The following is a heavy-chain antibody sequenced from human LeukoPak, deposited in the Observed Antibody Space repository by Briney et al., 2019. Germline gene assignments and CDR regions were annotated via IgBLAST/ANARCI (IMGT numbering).Heavy chain of an antibody. D-gene: IGHD4-23*01. CDR1: GGSISSYY. CDR3: ARVVNRVYFDY. CDR2: IYYSGST. J-gene: IGHJ4*02. Sequence: SETLSLTCTVSGGSISSYYWSWIRQPPGKGLEWIGYIYYSGSTNYNPSLKSRVTISVDTSKNQFSLKLSSVTAADTAVYYCARVVNRVYFDYWGQGTLVTVS. V-gene: IGHV4-59*01.